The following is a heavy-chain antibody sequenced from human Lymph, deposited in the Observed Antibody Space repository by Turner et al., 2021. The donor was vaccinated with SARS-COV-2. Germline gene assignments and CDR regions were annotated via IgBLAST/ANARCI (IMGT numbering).Heavy chain of an antibody. J-gene: IGHJ4*02. Sequence: EVQLVESGGGLVQPGGSLRLSCGAPGFTFSSYAMQWVRQAPGKGLEYVSAISSDGVSTYYANSVKGRFTISRDNSKNTLYLQMGSLRAEDMAVYYCARDWRAGNYWGQGTLVTVSS. CDR2: ISSDGVST. V-gene: IGHV3-64*01. D-gene: IGHD3-3*01. CDR1: GFTFSSYA. CDR3: ARDWRAGNY.